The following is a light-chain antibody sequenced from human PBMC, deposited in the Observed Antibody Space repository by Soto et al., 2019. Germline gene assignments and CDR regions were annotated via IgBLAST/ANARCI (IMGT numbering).Light chain of an antibody. J-gene: IGKJ1*01. CDR2: HAS. V-gene: IGKV3-15*01. CDR1: QSVSSN. CDR3: QQYNNWPRT. Sequence: EILMTQSPATLSVSPGERAXLSRRASQSVSSNLAWYQQKPGQAPRLLIYHASTRATAVPARFTASGSGTEFTLTISSLQSEDFAVYYCQQYNNWPRTFGQGTKVDNK.